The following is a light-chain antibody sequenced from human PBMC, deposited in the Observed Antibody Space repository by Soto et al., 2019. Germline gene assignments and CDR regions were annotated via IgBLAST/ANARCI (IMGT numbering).Light chain of an antibody. Sequence: QSVLTQPPSASGTPGQTVTISSSGGTSNIGTNYVSWYQHLPGTAPKLLIYGNNQRPSGVPDRFSGSKSGTSASLAISGLRSDDEADYYCAVWDESLSGVVFGGGTQLTVL. V-gene: IGLV1-47*01. CDR1: TSNIGTNY. CDR3: AVWDESLSGVV. J-gene: IGLJ3*02. CDR2: GNN.